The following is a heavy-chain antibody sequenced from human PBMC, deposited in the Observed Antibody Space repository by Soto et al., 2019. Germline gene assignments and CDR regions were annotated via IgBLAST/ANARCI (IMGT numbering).Heavy chain of an antibody. J-gene: IGHJ5*02. CDR3: ARDEGRNERNTPMASDYEDVPGFDT. Sequence: QVQLVQSGAAVKKPGSSVKVSCKASGGTFSSYTISWVRQAPGQGLEWMGRIIPILGIANYAQKFQGRVTITADKSTSTAYMELSSLRTEDTGVYYWARDEGRNERNTPMASDYEDVPGFDTWGQGTLVTVSS. V-gene: IGHV1-69*08. D-gene: IGHD6-25*01. CDR2: IIPILGIA. CDR1: GGTFSSYT.